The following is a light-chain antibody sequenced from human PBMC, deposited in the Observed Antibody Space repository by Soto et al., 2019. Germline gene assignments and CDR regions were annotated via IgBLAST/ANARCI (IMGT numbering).Light chain of an antibody. CDR3: LSYTSSSTGV. CDR1: SSDVGGYNY. V-gene: IGLV2-14*01. J-gene: IGLJ3*02. Sequence: QSVLTQPASVSGSPGQSITISCTGTSSDVGGYNYVSWYQQHPGKAPKLMIYDVSNRPSGVSNRFSGSKSGNTASLTISGLQAEDEADYYCLSYTSSSTGVFGGGTKLTVL. CDR2: DVS.